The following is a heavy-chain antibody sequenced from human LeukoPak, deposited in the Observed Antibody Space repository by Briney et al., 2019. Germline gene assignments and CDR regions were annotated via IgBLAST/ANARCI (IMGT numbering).Heavy chain of an antibody. CDR2: INDNGGRT. D-gene: IGHD3-10*01. CDR1: GFTFSNSA. Sequence: PGGSLRLSCAASGFTFSNSAMSWVRQAPGKGLEWVSAINDNGGRTYYADSVKGRFTISRDNSKNTLHLQMNSLRAEDTAVYYCADGYYRSGSFPGIDYWGQGALVTVSS. CDR3: ADGYYRSGSFPGIDY. J-gene: IGHJ4*02. V-gene: IGHV3-23*01.